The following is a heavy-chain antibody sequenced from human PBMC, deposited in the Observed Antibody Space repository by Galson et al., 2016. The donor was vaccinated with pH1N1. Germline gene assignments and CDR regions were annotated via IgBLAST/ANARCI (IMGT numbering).Heavy chain of an antibody. CDR1: GFTFSSYE. D-gene: IGHD5-12*01. V-gene: IGHV3-48*03. Sequence: SLRLSCAASGFTFSSYEMNWVRQAPGKGLEWVSYISRGSSSIFYADSVKGRFTISRDNAKNSLFLQMSSLRADDTAVYYCARDRGLANPDALDLWGQGTMVAVSS. J-gene: IGHJ3*01. CDR3: ARDRGLANPDALDL. CDR2: ISRGSSSI.